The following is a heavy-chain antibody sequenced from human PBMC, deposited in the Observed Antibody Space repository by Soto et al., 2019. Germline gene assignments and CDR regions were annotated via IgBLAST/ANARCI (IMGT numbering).Heavy chain of an antibody. CDR2: INAGNGNT. Sequence: GASVKVSCKASGYTFTSYPMHWMRQAPGQRLEWMGWINAGNGNTKYSQKFQGRVTITRDTSASTAYMELSSLRSEDTAVYYCARVAVSSWSDAFDIWGQGTMVTAS. D-gene: IGHD6-13*01. CDR3: ARVAVSSWSDAFDI. V-gene: IGHV1-3*01. J-gene: IGHJ3*02. CDR1: GYTFTSYP.